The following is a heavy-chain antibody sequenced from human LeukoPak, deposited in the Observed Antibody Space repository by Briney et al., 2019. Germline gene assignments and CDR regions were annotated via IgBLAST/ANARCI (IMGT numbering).Heavy chain of an antibody. CDR3: VRDNYSYRLDV. CDR1: GFTLSSYW. CDR2: IGGTGGNI. Sequence: GGSLRLSCAASGFTLSSYWMSWLPQAPGKGLEWVSAIGGTGGNIFYTDSVKGRFTISRDNSKNTLYLHMNSLRAEDTAIYYCVRDNYSYRLDVWGQGTLVTVSP. V-gene: IGHV3-23*01. D-gene: IGHD2-21*01. J-gene: IGHJ4*02.